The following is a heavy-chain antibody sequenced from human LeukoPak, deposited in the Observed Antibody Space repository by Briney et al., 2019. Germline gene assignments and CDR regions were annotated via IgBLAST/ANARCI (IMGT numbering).Heavy chain of an antibody. Sequence: HGGSLTLSCAASRFTFSSYSMHWVRQARGKGLEWVSSISSSSSYIYYAVSVKGRFTISRDNAKNSLYLQMNSLRAEVTAVYYCARDQPMVASSWWRTNEYCGMDVWGQGTTVTVSS. J-gene: IGHJ6*02. V-gene: IGHV3-21*01. D-gene: IGHD6-13*01. CDR1: RFTFSSYS. CDR2: ISSSSSYI. CDR3: ARDQPMVASSWWRTNEYCGMDV.